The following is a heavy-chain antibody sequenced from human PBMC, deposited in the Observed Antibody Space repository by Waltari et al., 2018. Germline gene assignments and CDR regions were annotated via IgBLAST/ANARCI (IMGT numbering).Heavy chain of an antibody. CDR2: MNPNSGNT. D-gene: IGHD2-2*01. Sequence: QVQLVQSGAEVKKPGASVKVSCKASGYTFTSYDINWVRQATGQGLEWMGWMNPNSGNTGYAQKFQGRVTITRNTSISTAYMELSSLRSEDTAVYYCARGLRVVPAATYYFDYWGQGTLVTVSS. CDR1: GYTFTSYD. J-gene: IGHJ4*02. V-gene: IGHV1-8*03. CDR3: ARGLRVVPAATYYFDY.